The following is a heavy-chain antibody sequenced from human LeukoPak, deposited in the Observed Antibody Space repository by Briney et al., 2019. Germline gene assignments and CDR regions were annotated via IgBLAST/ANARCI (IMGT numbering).Heavy chain of an antibody. CDR2: ISSSGSTI. J-gene: IGHJ3*02. V-gene: IGHV3-48*03. CDR1: GFTFSSYE. Sequence: GGPQRLSCAASGFTFSSYEMNWVRQAPGKGLDWVSYISSSGSTIYYADSVKGRFTISRDNAQNSLYLQMNSLRAEYTAVYYCATEVVAATNDAFDIWGQGTMVTVSS. CDR3: ATEVVAATNDAFDI. D-gene: IGHD2-15*01.